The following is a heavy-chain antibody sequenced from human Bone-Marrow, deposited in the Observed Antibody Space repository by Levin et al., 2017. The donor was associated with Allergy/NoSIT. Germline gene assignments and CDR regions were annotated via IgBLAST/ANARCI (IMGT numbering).Heavy chain of an antibody. D-gene: IGHD6-13*01. Sequence: SETLSLTCTVSGGSISSSSYYWGWIRQPPGKGLEWIGSIYYSGSTYYNPSLKSRVTISVDTSKNQFSLKLSSVTAADTAVYYCARRGIAAAVENYDYYMDVWGKGTTVTVSS. J-gene: IGHJ6*03. CDR3: ARRGIAAAVENYDYYMDV. CDR1: GGSISSSSYY. V-gene: IGHV4-39*01. CDR2: IYYSGST.